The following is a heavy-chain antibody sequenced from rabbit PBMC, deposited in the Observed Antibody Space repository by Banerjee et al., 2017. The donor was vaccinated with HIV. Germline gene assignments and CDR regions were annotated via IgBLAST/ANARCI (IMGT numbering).Heavy chain of an antibody. Sequence: QEQLEESGGDLVKPEGSLTLTCTASGFSFSSTYYMCWVRQAPGKGLELIACIYTDSDGTWYASWVNGRFTITRSTSLNTVDLKMTSLTVADTATYFCGRDRDGDAGYGSLALWGPGTLVTVS. CDR1: GFSFSSTYY. D-gene: IGHD6-1*01. V-gene: IGHV1S43*01. J-gene: IGHJ6*01. CDR3: GRDRDGDAGYGSLAL. CDR2: IYTDSDGT.